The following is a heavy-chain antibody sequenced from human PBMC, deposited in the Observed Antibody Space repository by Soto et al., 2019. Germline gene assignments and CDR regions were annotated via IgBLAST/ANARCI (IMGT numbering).Heavy chain of an antibody. J-gene: IGHJ5*02. V-gene: IGHV3-11*06. D-gene: IGHD2-15*01. Sequence: GGCLRLSCAVAGFTFGDSYMSWIRQAPGKGLEWLSYISPGSRYPAYADSVKGRFTISRDNAKGSLYLQMMSLTAEDTAIYYCVKGGGGGLFDPWGQGTMVTVSS. CDR2: ISPGSRYP. CDR1: GFTFGDSY. CDR3: VKGGGGGLFDP.